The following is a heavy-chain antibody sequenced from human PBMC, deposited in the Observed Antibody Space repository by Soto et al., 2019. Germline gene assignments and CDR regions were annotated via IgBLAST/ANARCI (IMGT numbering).Heavy chain of an antibody. D-gene: IGHD6-19*01. CDR3: ARHLRSGIAVANGMDV. CDR1: GSSFTSYW. CDR2: IYPGDSDT. V-gene: IGHV5-51*01. Sequence: GESLKISCKGSGSSFTSYWIGWVRQMPGKGLEWMGIIYPGDSDTRYSPSFQGQVTISADKSISTAYLQWSSLKASDTAMYYCARHLRSGIAVANGMDVWGQGTTVTVSS. J-gene: IGHJ6*02.